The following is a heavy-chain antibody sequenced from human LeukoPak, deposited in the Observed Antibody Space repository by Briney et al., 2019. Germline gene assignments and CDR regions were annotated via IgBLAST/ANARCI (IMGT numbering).Heavy chain of an antibody. D-gene: IGHD6-13*01. CDR2: INHSGST. V-gene: IGHV4-34*01. CDR3: VREDSSWYYFDY. CDR1: GGSFSGYY. J-gene: IGHJ4*02. Sequence: SETLSLTCAVYGGSFSGYYWSWIRQPPGKGLEWIGEINHSGSTNYNPSLKSRVTISVDTSKNQFSLKLSSVTAADTAVYYCVREDSSWYYFDYWGQGTLVTVSS.